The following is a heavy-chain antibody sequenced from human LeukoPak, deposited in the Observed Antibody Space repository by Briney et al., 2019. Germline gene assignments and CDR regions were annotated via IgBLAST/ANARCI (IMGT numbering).Heavy chain of an antibody. J-gene: IGHJ1*01. Sequence: SDTLSLMCTVSGRSISSYYWLWLRQPPGKGLQSIGYIHYSGSTNYNPSLKSRVTISVDTSKTQFSLKLTSVTAADTAVYYCASDDYGDYTFHHWGQGTLVTVSS. CDR1: GRSISSYY. CDR3: ASDDYGDYTFHH. D-gene: IGHD4-17*01. V-gene: IGHV4-59*07. CDR2: IHYSGST.